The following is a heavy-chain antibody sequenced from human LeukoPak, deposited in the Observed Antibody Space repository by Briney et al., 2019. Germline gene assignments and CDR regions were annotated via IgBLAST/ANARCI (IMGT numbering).Heavy chain of an antibody. CDR1: GGTFGSYA. Sequence: SVKVSCKASGGTFGSYAISWVRQAPRQGLEWMGRIIPILGIANYAQKFQGRVTITADKSTSTAYMELSSLRSEDTAVYYCVREDSSGSYVYWGQGTLVTVSS. CDR3: VREDSSGSYVY. D-gene: IGHD3-22*01. J-gene: IGHJ4*02. V-gene: IGHV1-69*04. CDR2: IIPILGIA.